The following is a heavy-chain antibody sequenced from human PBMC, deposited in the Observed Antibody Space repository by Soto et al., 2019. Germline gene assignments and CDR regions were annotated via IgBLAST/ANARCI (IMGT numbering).Heavy chain of an antibody. D-gene: IGHD3-3*01. Sequence: GASVKVSCKASGYTFTSYGISCVRQAPGQVLEWMGWISAYNGNTNYAQKLQGRVTMTTDTSTSTAYMELRSLRSDDTAVYYCARSKVLWDFWSGYYYGAVPRYGMDVWGQGTTVTVSS. CDR2: ISAYNGNT. J-gene: IGHJ6*02. CDR1: GYTFTSYG. V-gene: IGHV1-18*01. CDR3: ARSKVLWDFWSGYYYGAVPRYGMDV.